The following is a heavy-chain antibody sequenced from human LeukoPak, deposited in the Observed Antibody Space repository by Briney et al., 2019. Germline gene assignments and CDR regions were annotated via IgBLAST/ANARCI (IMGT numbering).Heavy chain of an antibody. V-gene: IGHV1-24*01. CDR2: EDGGP. D-gene: IGHD3-16*02. CDR1: GYTLTKLS. CDR3: VSIDLDS. J-gene: IGHJ4*02. Sequence: ASVKVSCKASGYTLTKLSIHWVRQAPGKGLEWMGGEDGGPIYAQKFQGRVTMTEDTSTDTAYMDVSSLRSEDTAVYYCVSIDLDSWGQGTLVTVSS.